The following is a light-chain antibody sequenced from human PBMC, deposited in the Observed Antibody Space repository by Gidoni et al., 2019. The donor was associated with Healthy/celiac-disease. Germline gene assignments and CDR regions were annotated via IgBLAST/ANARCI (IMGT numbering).Light chain of an antibody. CDR1: SSDVGGYNY. CDR3: SSYTSSSTRV. J-gene: IGLJ3*02. Sequence: QSALTQPASVSGSPGPPPTLPCTGTSSDVGGYNYVSWYQHHPGKAPKLMIYEVSNLPSGVSNRFSGSKSGNTASLTISGLQAEDEADYYCSSYTSSSTRVFGGGTKLTVL. CDR2: EVS. V-gene: IGLV2-14*01.